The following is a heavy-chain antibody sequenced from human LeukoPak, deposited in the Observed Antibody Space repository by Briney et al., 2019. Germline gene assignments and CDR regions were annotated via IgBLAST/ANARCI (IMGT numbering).Heavy chain of an antibody. CDR3: TTRLYSSGRFDY. Sequence: PGGSLRLSCAASGFTFSNAWMSWDREAPGKGLEWVGRITSKSDGGTTDYAAPVKGRFTISRDDSKNTVHLQMNSLKSEDTAVYYCTTRLYSSGRFDYWGQGTLVTVSS. D-gene: IGHD6-19*01. V-gene: IGHV3-15*01. J-gene: IGHJ4*02. CDR2: ITSKSDGGTT. CDR1: GFTFSNAW.